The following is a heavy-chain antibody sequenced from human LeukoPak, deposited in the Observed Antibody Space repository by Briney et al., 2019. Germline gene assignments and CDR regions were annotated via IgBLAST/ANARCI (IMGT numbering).Heavy chain of an antibody. CDR2: ISSSGTTT. CDR3: TALTVANDFDY. J-gene: IGHJ4*02. V-gene: IGHV3-48*03. Sequence: RGSPRLSCAAPGFRFSVYKTHWVRQAPGKGLEWISDISSSGTTTYYADSVKGRFTISRDNAKNSLYLQMNSLRDDDTAVYYCTALTVANDFDYWGQGTLVTVSS. D-gene: IGHD5-12*01. CDR1: GFRFSVYK.